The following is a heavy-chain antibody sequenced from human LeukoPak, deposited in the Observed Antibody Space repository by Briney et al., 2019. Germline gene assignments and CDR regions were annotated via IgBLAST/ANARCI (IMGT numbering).Heavy chain of an antibody. D-gene: IGHD1-1*01. CDR2: ISWNSGSI. CDR3: AKDYNWNQGTYFDY. J-gene: IGHJ4*02. V-gene: IGHV3-9*01. Sequence: GRSLRLSCAASGFTFDDYAMHWVRQAPGRGLEWVSGISWNSGSIGYADSVKGRFTISRDNAKNSLYLQMNSLRAEDTALYYCAKDYNWNQGTYFDYWGQGTLVTVSS. CDR1: GFTFDDYA.